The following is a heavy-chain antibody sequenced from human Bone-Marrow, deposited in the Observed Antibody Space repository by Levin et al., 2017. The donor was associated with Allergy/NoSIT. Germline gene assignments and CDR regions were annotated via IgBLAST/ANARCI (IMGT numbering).Heavy chain of an antibody. V-gene: IGHV3-7*03. J-gene: IGHJ5*02. Sequence: PGGCLRLSCAASGFTFSDYWMTWVRQPPGKGLEWVANINQDGTQKHHADSVKGRFTISRDNAENSLFLQMNYLGTDDTAVYFCARDTTVGGEAWGQGTLVTVSS. D-gene: IGHD4-11*01. CDR3: ARDTTVGGEA. CDR2: INQDGTQK. CDR1: GFTFSDYW.